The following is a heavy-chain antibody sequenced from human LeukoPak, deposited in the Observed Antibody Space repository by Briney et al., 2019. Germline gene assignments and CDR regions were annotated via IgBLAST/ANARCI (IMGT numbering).Heavy chain of an antibody. CDR2: IIPIFGTA. J-gene: IGHJ4*02. CDR3: AVDYGGNSFDFDY. Sequence: GGSLRLSCAASGGTFSSYAISWVRQAPGQGLEWMGGIIPIFGTANYAQKFQGRVTITADKSTSTAYMELSSLRSEDTAVYYCAVDYGGNSFDFDYWGQGTLVTVSS. V-gene: IGHV1-69*06. CDR1: GGTFSSYA. D-gene: IGHD4-23*01.